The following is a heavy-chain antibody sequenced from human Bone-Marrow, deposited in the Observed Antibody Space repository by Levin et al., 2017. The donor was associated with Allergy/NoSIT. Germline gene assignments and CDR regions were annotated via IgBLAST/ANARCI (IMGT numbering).Heavy chain of an antibody. J-gene: IGHJ4*02. CDR2: IDPSGGSA. Sequence: GGSLRLSCTASGSMFTTYYIHWVRQAPGQGLEWMGIIDPSGGSATYAQNFKDRVTITRDTSTRTVFMELNSLRPDDTAVYYCARVGTIVKLSGHTDVWGQGTLITVSS. D-gene: IGHD4/OR15-4a*01. V-gene: IGHV1-46*01. CDR3: ARVGTIVKLSGHTDV. CDR1: GSMFTTYY.